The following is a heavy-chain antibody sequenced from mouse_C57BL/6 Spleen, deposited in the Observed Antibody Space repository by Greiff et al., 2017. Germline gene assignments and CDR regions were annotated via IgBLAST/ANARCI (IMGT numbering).Heavy chain of an antibody. D-gene: IGHD4-1*01. V-gene: IGHV1-53*01. CDR2: INPSNGGT. J-gene: IGHJ4*01. CDR3: AKATGYAMDY. Sequence: QVQLQQPGTELVKPGASVKLSCKASGYTFTSYWMNWVKQRPGQGLEWIGNINPSNGGTNYNEKFKGKATLTVDKSSSTAYMQLRSLTSEDSAVXDPAKATGYAMDYWGQGTSVTVSS. CDR1: GYTFTSYW.